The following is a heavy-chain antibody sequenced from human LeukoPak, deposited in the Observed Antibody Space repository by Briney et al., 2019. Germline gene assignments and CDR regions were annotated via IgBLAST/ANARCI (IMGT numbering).Heavy chain of an antibody. J-gene: IGHJ4*02. CDR2: IYYSGST. Sequence: SETLSLTCAVYGGSFSGYYWSWIRQPPGKGLEWIGSIYYSGSTYYNPSLKSRVTISVDTSKKQFSLKLSSVTAADTAVYYCARGIAAAMLYYFDYWGQGTLVTVSS. CDR3: ARGIAAAMLYYFDY. CDR1: GGSFSGYY. D-gene: IGHD6-25*01. V-gene: IGHV4-34*01.